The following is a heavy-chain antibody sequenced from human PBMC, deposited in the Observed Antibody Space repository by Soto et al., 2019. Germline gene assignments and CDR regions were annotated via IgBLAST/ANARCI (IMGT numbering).Heavy chain of an antibody. Sequence: VQLVQSGAEVKKPGSSVKVSCKASGGTFSSYTISWVRQAPGQGLEWMGRIIPILGIANYAQKFQGRVTITADKSTSTAYMELSSLRSEDTAVYYCARGGYCSSTSCYNAFDIWGQGTMVTVSS. D-gene: IGHD2-2*02. CDR1: GGTFSSYT. V-gene: IGHV1-69*02. CDR3: ARGGYCSSTSCYNAFDI. J-gene: IGHJ3*02. CDR2: IIPILGIA.